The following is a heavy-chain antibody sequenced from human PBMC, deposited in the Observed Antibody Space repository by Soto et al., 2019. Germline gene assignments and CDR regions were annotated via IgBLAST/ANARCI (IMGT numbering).Heavy chain of an antibody. J-gene: IGHJ6*02. CDR1: GFNFRGYA. D-gene: IGHD2-15*01. CDR2: ISGSGGST. V-gene: IGHV3-23*01. CDR3: AKGTDIVVVVAATTPYYYYGMDV. Sequence: GGSLRLSCAASGFNFRGYAMSWVRQAPGKGQEWISAISGSGGSTYYADSVKGRFTISRDNSKNTLYLQMNSLRAEDTAVYYCAKGTDIVVVVAATTPYYYYGMDVWGQGTTVTVSS.